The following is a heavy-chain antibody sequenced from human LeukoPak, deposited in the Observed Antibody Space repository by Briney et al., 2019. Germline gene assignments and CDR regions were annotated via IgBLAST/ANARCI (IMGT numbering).Heavy chain of an antibody. D-gene: IGHD3-10*01. CDR3: ARAYRGYYGSGSYYNDAFDI. CDR1: GFTFSSYD. V-gene: IGHV3-13*04. Sequence: GGSLRLSCAASGFTFSSYDMHWVRQATGKGLEWVSAIGTAGDTYYPGSVKGRFTISRENAKNSLYLQMNSLRAGDTAVYYCARAYRGYYGSGSYYNDAFDIWGQGTMVTVSS. CDR2: IGTAGDT. J-gene: IGHJ3*02.